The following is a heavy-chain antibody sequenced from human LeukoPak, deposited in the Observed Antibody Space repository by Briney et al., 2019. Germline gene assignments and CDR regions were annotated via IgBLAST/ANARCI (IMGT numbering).Heavy chain of an antibody. CDR3: AREPSGFWSGYSDY. V-gene: IGHV4-59*01. D-gene: IGHD3-3*01. CDR1: GGSISSYY. J-gene: IGHJ4*02. CDR2: IYYSGST. Sequence: SETLSLTCTVSGGSISSYYWSWIRQPPGKGLEWIGYIYYSGSTNYNPSLKSRVTISVDTSKNQFSLKLTSVTAADTAVYYCAREPSGFWSGYSDYWGQGTLVTVSS.